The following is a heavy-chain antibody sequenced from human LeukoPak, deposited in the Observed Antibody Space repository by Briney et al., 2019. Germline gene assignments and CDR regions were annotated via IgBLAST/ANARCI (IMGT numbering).Heavy chain of an antibody. J-gene: IGHJ5*02. CDR3: ARANDYGDYDWFDP. CDR1: GGSISSSSYY. V-gene: IGHV4-39*01. CDR2: IYYSGST. Sequence: SETLSLTCTASGGSISSSSYYWGWIRQPPGKGLEWIGSIYYSGSTYYNPSLKSRVTISVDTSKNQFSLKLSSVTAADTAVYYCARANDYGDYDWFDPWGQGTLVTVSS. D-gene: IGHD4-17*01.